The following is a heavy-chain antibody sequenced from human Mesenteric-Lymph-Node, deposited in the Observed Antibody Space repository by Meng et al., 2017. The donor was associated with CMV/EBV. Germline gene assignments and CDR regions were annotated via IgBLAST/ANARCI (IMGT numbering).Heavy chain of an antibody. CDR1: GYTFTSYG. CDR2: MNPNSGNT. D-gene: IGHD6-13*01. CDR3: ARNPIKAAAGYYYYYGMDV. Sequence: ASVKVSCKASGYTFTSYGISWVRQATGQGLEWMGWMNPNSGNTGYAQKFQGRVTMTRNTSISTAYMELSSLRSEDTAVYYCARNPIKAAAGYYYYYGMDVWGQGTTVTVSS. V-gene: IGHV1-8*02. J-gene: IGHJ6*02.